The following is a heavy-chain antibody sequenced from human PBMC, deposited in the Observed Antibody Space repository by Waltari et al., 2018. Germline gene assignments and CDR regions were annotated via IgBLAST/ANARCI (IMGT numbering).Heavy chain of an antibody. D-gene: IGHD3-22*01. J-gene: IGHJ6*02. CDR2: ISYNARNI. Sequence: QVTLVASGGGVVQPGTSLRLSCAASEVTLSSSALHWVRQAPGKGLEWVAVISYNARNIYYVDSVKGRFTISRDNSKKTLYLQMNSLRAEDTAVYYCARDYCDRTNCHGMDVWGQGTTVTVSS. V-gene: IGHV3-30*04. CDR1: EVTLSSSA. CDR3: ARDYCDRTNCHGMDV.